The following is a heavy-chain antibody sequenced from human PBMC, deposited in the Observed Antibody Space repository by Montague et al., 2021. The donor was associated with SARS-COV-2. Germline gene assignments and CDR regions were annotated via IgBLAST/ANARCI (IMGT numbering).Heavy chain of an antibody. V-gene: IGHV3-11*01. CDR1: GFIVSNYY. CDR2: ICSSGSKS. Sequence: SLRLSCAASGFIVSNYYMTWVRQAPGKGLEWVSPICSSGSKSYYASSEKGLFTITRDTANNSVYLQMNFLAAEDSVVYYCARDQGGYGTFDIWGQGTMVTVSS. D-gene: IGHD5-12*01. CDR3: ARDQGGYGTFDI. J-gene: IGHJ3*02.